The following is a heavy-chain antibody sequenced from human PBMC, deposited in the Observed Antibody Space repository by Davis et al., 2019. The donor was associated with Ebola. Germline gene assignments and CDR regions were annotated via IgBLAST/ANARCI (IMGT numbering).Heavy chain of an antibody. J-gene: IGHJ6*02. V-gene: IGHV3-30*02. Sequence: PGGSLRLSCAASGFTFSSYGMHWVRQAPGKGLEWVAFIRYDGSNKYYADSVKGRFTISRHNSKNTLYLQMNSLRAEDTAVYYCAISTVVTNPGYYYGMDVWGQGTTVTVSS. CDR2: IRYDGSNK. CDR3: AISTVVTNPGYYYGMDV. D-gene: IGHD4-23*01. CDR1: GFTFSSYG.